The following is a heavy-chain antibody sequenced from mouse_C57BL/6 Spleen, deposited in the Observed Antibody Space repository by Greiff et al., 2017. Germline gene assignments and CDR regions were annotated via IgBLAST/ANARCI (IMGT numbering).Heavy chain of an antibody. Sequence: VHLVESGPGLVAPSPRLSIPCTVSGFSLTSYGVDWVRQPPGKGLEWLGVIWGGGSTNYNSALMSRLGISKDNSKSQVVLRRNSLQTDDTAMYEWAKHAGPLYDGDGLADGGRGTLVTVSA. CDR2: IWGGGST. CDR1: GFSLTSYG. J-gene: IGHJ3*01. V-gene: IGHV2-9*01. D-gene: IGHD2-3*01. CDR3: AKHAGPLYDGDGLAD.